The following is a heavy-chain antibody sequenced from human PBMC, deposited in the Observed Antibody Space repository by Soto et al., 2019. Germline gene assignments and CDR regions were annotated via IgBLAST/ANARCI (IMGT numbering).Heavy chain of an antibody. CDR3: AREGTPESVDYYGMDV. CDR1: GGSVSSGSYY. CDR2: MYNSGST. D-gene: IGHD2-21*01. J-gene: IGHJ6*02. Sequence: SETLSLTCSVSGGSVSSGSYYWSWIRQPPGKGLEWIGYMYNSGSTNYNPSLKSRVSISVDTSKNQFSLKLSSLTAADTAVYYCAREGTPESVDYYGMDVWGQGTTVTVSS. V-gene: IGHV4-61*01.